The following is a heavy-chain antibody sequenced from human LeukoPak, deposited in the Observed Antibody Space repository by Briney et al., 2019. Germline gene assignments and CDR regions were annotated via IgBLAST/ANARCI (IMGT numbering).Heavy chain of an antibody. Sequence: GASVKVSCKTSGYTFSTYGISWVRQAPGQGLEWLGWISGRNGNANYVQEFQGRVTMTTDTSTTTAYMELRSLTSDDTAVYFCVRYLGHSSGSKRGFDYWGQGTPVIVSS. CDR3: VRYLGHSSGSKRGFDY. D-gene: IGHD6-19*01. CDR1: GYTFSTYG. V-gene: IGHV1-18*01. CDR2: ISGRNGNA. J-gene: IGHJ4*02.